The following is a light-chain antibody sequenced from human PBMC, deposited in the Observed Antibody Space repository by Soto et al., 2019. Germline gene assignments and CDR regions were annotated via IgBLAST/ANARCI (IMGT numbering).Light chain of an antibody. Sequence: EIVLTQSPATLSLSPGETATLSCRASQSVNSYLAWYHQKCGQAPRLLIYDTAKRATGIPDRFSGSGSGTDFTLTISSLEHEDFAVYYCQQRSSWPTFGQGTTLEIK. J-gene: IGKJ2*01. CDR2: DTA. CDR1: QSVNSY. CDR3: QQRSSWPT. V-gene: IGKV3-11*01.